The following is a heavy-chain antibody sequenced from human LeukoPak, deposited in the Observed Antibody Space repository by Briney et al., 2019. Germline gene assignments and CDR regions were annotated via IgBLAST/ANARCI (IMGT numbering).Heavy chain of an antibody. V-gene: IGHV4-34*01. Sequence: SETLSLTCAVYGGSFSNYYWSWIRQPPGKGLEWIGEINHSGSTNYNPSLKSRVTISVDTSKNQFSLKLSSVTAADTAAYYCARGRHYYGSGSYYNTHWFDPWGQGTLVTVSS. CDR2: INHSGST. CDR1: GGSFSNYY. D-gene: IGHD3-10*01. J-gene: IGHJ5*02. CDR3: ARGRHYYGSGSYYNTHWFDP.